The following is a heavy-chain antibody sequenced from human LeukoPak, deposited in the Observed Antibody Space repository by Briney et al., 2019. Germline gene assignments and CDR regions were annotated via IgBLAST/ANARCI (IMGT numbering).Heavy chain of an antibody. Sequence: AATLSLTCSVSGGSINTSYWSWIRQTPGKGLEWIGFIYYTGNTNYNPSLKSRVTMSVDTSKSQFSLKLTSVTAADTALYYCARGANRLDSWGRGTLVTVSS. CDR2: IYYTGNT. D-gene: IGHD1-14*01. CDR3: ARGANRLDS. CDR1: GGSINTSY. V-gene: IGHV4-59*12. J-gene: IGHJ4*02.